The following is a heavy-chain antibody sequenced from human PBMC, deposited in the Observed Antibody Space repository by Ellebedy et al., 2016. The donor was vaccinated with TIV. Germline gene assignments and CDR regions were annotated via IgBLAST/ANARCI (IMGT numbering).Heavy chain of an antibody. CDR1: GGSISSGSYY. V-gene: IGHV4-61*02. Sequence: SETLSLXCTVSGGSISSGSYYWSWIRQPAGKGLEWIGRIYTSGSTNYNPSLKSRVTMSVDTSKNQFSLKLSSVTAADTAVYYCARSYYDILTGRDNWGQGTLVTVSS. CDR3: ARSYYDILTGRDN. J-gene: IGHJ4*02. D-gene: IGHD3-9*01. CDR2: IYTSGST.